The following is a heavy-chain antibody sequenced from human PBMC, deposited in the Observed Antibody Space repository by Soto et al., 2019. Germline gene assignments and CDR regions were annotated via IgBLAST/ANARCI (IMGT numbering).Heavy chain of an antibody. V-gene: IGHV4-34*01. CDR3: ARSGEAETLVFDY. D-gene: IGHD2-15*01. CDR2: INHSGST. CDR1: VGSFSGYY. Sequence: SETLSLTCSVYVGSFSGYYWSWSRQPPGKGLEWIGEINHSGSTNYNPSLKSRVTISVDTSKNQFSLKLSSVTAADTAVYYCARSGEAETLVFDYWGQGTLVTVSS. J-gene: IGHJ4*02.